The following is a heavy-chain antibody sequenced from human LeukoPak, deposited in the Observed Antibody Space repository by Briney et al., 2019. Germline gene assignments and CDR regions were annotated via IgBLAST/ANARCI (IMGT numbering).Heavy chain of an antibody. D-gene: IGHD6-13*01. V-gene: IGHV3-21*01. J-gene: IGHJ4*02. Sequence: PGGSLRLSCAASGFTLNSYSMDWVRQAPGKGLEWVSSISSSSDYIYYADSVKGRFTISRDNARNSMYLQMNSLRAEDTAVYYCARGGPAAGRFDYWGQGTLVTVSS. CDR1: GFTLNSYS. CDR2: ISSSSDYI. CDR3: ARGGPAAGRFDY.